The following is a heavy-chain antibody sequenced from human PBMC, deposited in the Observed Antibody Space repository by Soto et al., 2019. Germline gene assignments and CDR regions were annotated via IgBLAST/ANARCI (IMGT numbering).Heavy chain of an antibody. CDR1: GFTFSTYT. CDR2: IRSNSTYR. Sequence: PGGSLRLSCAASGFTFSTYTLAWVRQAPGKGLEWVSSIRSNSTYRFYADSVKGRFIISRDNAKLSLYLQMNRLRAEDTAVYYCVRDLVGYTKVPFDHWGKGTLVPVSS. V-gene: IGHV3-21*01. D-gene: IGHD1-26*01. CDR3: VRDLVGYTKVPFDH. J-gene: IGHJ4*02.